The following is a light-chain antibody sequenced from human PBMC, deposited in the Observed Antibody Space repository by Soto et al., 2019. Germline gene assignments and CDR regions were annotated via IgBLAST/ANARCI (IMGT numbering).Light chain of an antibody. J-gene: IGKJ1*01. CDR3: QERSNWPPWT. V-gene: IGKV3-11*01. CDR2: EAS. Sequence: EIVLTQSPATLSLSPGERATLSCRASQSVSSYLVWYQQKPGQAPRLLIYEASNRATGIPARFSGSGSGTDFTLTSSSLEPEDFALYYCQERSNWPPWTFGQGTKVEIK. CDR1: QSVSSY.